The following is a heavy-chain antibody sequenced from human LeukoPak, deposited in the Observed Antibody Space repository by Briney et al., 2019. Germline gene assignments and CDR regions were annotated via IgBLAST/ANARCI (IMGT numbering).Heavy chain of an antibody. CDR1: GYTFTSYA. V-gene: IGHV1-3*01. CDR3: ARDYYDRLPGI. Sequence: ASVKVSCKASGYTFTSYAMHWVRQAPGQRLEWMGWINAGNGNTKYSQKFQGRVTMTTDTSTTTAYMELRSLRSDDTAVYYCARDYYDRLPGIWGQGTMVTVSS. CDR2: INAGNGNT. J-gene: IGHJ3*02. D-gene: IGHD3-22*01.